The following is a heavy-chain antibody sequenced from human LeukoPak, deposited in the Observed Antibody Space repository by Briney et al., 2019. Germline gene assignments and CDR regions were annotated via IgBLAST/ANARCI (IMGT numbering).Heavy chain of an antibody. J-gene: IGHJ4*02. CDR3: ARVSPITMIDKGFDY. D-gene: IGHD3-22*01. V-gene: IGHV5-51*01. CDR1: GYSFTSYW. CDR2: INPGDSDT. Sequence: GESLKISCKGSGYSFTSYWIGWVRQMPGKGLEWMGIINPGDSDTRYSPSFQGHVTISADKSISTAYLQWSSLKASDTAMYYCARVSPITMIDKGFDYWGQGTLVTVSS.